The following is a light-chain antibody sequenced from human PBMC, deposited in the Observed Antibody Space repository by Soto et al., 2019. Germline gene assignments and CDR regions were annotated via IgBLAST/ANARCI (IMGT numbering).Light chain of an antibody. CDR3: SSYTRSTTYV. V-gene: IGLV2-14*01. J-gene: IGLJ1*01. CDR1: SSDVGGYNY. Sequence: QSVLTQPASVSGSPGQSITISCTGTSSDVGGYNYVSWYQQHPGKAPKIIIYHVNNRPSGVSNRFSGSKSGNTASLTISGLQAEDEADYYCSSYTRSTTYVFGTGTQLTVL. CDR2: HVN.